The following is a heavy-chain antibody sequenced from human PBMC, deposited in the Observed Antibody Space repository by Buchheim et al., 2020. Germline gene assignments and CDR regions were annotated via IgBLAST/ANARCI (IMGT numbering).Heavy chain of an antibody. J-gene: IGHJ6*02. CDR1: GITISNAY. CDR2: IKNKRDGGAT. CDR3: TTDNQAGSCSGGRCYPVGMDV. Sequence: EVQLVESGGGLVKPGGSLRLSCAASGITISNAYMSWVRQAPGKGLEWVGRIKNKRDGGATDYAAPVGGRFTISRDDAKATLYLQMNSLKTEDTGVYYCTTDNQAGSCSGGRCYPVGMDVWGQGTT. D-gene: IGHD2-15*01. V-gene: IGHV3-15*01.